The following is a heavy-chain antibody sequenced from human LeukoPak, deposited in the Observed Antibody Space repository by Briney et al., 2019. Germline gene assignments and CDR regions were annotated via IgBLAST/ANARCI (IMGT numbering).Heavy chain of an antibody. CDR1: GFTFSSYR. V-gene: IGHV3-7*05. D-gene: IGHD2-2*01. CDR2: IKQDGSEK. Sequence: GGSLRLSCAASGFTFSSYRMSWVRQAPGKGLEWVANIKQDGSEKYYVDSVKGRFTNSRDNAKNSLYLQMNSLRAEDTAVYYCARDQRYCSSSSCPWEPFDYWGQGTLVTVSS. CDR3: ARDQRYCSSSSCPWEPFDY. J-gene: IGHJ4*02.